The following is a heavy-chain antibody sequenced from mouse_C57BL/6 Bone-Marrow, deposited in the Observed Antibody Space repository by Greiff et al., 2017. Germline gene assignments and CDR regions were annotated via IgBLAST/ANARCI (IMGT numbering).Heavy chain of an antibody. CDR2: IWWDDDK. CDR3: ARVGSSFSYWYFDV. Sequence: QVTLKESGPGILQPSQTLSLTCSFSGFSLSTFGMGVGWIRQPSGKGLEWLAHIWWDDDKYYNPALKRRLTISKDTSKNQVFLKISNVDTADTATYYCARVGSSFSYWYFDVWGTGTTVTVSS. J-gene: IGHJ1*03. D-gene: IGHD1-1*01. V-gene: IGHV8-8*01. CDR1: GFSLSTFGMG.